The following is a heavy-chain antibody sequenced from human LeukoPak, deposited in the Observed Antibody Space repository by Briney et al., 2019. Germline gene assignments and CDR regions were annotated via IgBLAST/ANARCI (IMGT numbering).Heavy chain of an antibody. J-gene: IGHJ6*03. CDR3: ARGVQSGYSSGWHKFYYYYYMDV. Sequence: ASVKVSCKASGYTFTGYYMHWVRQAPGQGLEWMGWINPNSGNTGYAQKFQGRVTITRNTSISTAYMELSSLRSEDTAVYYCARGVQSGYSSGWHKFYYYYYMDVWGKGTTVTVSS. CDR1: GYTFTGYY. CDR2: INPNSGNT. V-gene: IGHV1-8*03. D-gene: IGHD6-19*01.